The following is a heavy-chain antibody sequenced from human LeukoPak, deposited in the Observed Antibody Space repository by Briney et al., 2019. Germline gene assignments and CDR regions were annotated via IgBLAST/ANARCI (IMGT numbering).Heavy chain of an antibody. J-gene: IGHJ5*02. CDR1: GFTFSSYS. D-gene: IGHD6-13*01. CDR3: VHSPRIAASHP. V-gene: IGHV3-64D*08. CDR2: IGNSGGST. Sequence: GGSLRLSCSASGFTFSSYSMHWVRQAPGKGLGYVSGIGNSGGSTSYADSVKGRFTISRDNSKNTLYLQMSSLTAEDTALYYCVHSPRIAASHPWGQGTLVTVSS.